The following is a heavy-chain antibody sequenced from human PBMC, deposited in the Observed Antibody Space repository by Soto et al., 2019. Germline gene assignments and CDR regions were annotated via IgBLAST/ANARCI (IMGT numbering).Heavy chain of an antibody. V-gene: IGHV4-59*02. CDR3: ASSPPAMVAPNV. D-gene: IGHD5-18*01. CDR2: VYYSGST. Sequence: GGSVSSYSWTWVRQPPGKGLEWIGYVYYSGSTHYNPSLKSRVTISLDTSKNQFSLKLTSVTAADTAMYFCASSPPAMVAPNVWGQGILVTVTS. CDR1: GGSVSSYS. J-gene: IGHJ4*02.